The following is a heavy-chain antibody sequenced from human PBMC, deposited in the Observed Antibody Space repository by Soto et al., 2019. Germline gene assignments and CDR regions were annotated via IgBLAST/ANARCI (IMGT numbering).Heavy chain of an antibody. CDR2: IFSYDDK. Sequence: QVTVKESGPVLVKPRESLTLTCTVSGFSLSNAGLVVSWIRQPPGKALEWVAHIFSYDDKPYSTSLKSRLTLSKDTSKSQVVIIMTTMEPVDTATYYCASTYSSSWYWFDPWGQGTLVTVSS. CDR3: ASTYSSSWYWFDP. CDR1: GFSLSNAGLV. J-gene: IGHJ5*02. V-gene: IGHV2-26*04. D-gene: IGHD6-13*01.